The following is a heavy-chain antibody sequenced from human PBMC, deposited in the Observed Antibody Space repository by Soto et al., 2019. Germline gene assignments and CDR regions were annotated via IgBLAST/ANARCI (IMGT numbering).Heavy chain of an antibody. CDR3: ARSRYTWTYSGRFLDY. D-gene: IGHD1-1*01. CDR1: GFTVSSTY. J-gene: IGHJ4*02. V-gene: IGHV3-53*01. CDR2: LYTGTDT. Sequence: GGSLRLSCAASGFTVSSTYLTWVRQAPGKGLEWVAILYTGTDTGYADSVEGRFTISRDSSKNTFYVPMNSLRAEDTAMYFCARSRYTWTYSGRFLDYWGQGALVTVSS.